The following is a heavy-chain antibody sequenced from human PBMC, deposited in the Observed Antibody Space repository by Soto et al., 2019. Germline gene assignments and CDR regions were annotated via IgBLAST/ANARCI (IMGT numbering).Heavy chain of an antibody. CDR1: GFTFSSYA. V-gene: IGHV3-23*01. CDR2: ISGSGGST. Sequence: EVQLLESGGGLAQPGGSLRLSCAASGFTFSSYAMSWVRQAPGKGLEWVSLISGSGGSTYYAGSVKGRFTISRDNSENTLYLHMNSVGAEDTSVYYCAKERWLAPGGQGTLVTVSS. CDR3: AKERWLAP. D-gene: IGHD6-19*01. J-gene: IGHJ5*02.